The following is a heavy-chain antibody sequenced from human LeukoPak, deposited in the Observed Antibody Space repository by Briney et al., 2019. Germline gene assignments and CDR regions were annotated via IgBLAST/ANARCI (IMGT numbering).Heavy chain of an antibody. CDR2: IYYSGST. J-gene: IGHJ4*02. Sequence: PSETLSLTCTVSGGSVSSHYWSWIRQTPGKGLEWIGYIYYSGSTNYNPSLKSRVTISVDTSKNQFSLKLSSVTAADTAVYYCARADYVWGSYRSWGQGTLVTVSS. CDR3: ARADYVWGSYRS. V-gene: IGHV4-59*02. D-gene: IGHD3-16*02. CDR1: GGSVSSHY.